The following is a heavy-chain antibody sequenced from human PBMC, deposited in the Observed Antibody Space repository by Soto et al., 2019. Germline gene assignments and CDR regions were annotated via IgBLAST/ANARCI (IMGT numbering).Heavy chain of an antibody. J-gene: IGHJ4*02. Sequence: PSETLSLTCTVSGGSISSGGYDWSWIRQHPGKGLEWIGYIYYSGSTYYNPSLKSRVTISVDTSKNQFSLKLSSVTAADTAVYYCARQWELYFDYWGQGTLVTVSS. D-gene: IGHD1-26*01. CDR3: ARQWELYFDY. CDR1: GGSISSGGYD. CDR2: IYYSGST. V-gene: IGHV4-31*03.